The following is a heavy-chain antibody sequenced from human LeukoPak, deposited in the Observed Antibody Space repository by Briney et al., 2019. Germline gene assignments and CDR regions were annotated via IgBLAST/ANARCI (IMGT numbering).Heavy chain of an antibody. V-gene: IGHV4-34*01. CDR2: INHSGST. CDR3: ARCLVVPRYYYYYMDV. Sequence: PSETLSLTCAVYGGSFSGYYWSWIRQPPGKGLEWIGEINHSGSTNYNPSLKSRVTISVDTSKNQFSLKLSSVTAADKAVYYCARCLVVPRYYYYYMDVWGKGTTVTVSS. D-gene: IGHD2-2*01. J-gene: IGHJ6*03. CDR1: GGSFSGYY.